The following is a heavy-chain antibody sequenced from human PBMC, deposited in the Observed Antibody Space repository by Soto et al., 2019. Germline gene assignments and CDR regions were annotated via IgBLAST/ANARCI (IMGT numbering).Heavy chain of an antibody. CDR3: ATMKRARLDS. V-gene: IGHV1-69*09. CDR2: INPNLDST. J-gene: IGHJ4*02. CDR1: GIMSSGYG. D-gene: IGHD6-25*01. Sequence: QEQVVQSGPAMKEPGSSVKVSCRASGIMSSGYGFSWVRQAPGQGLEWVGMINPNLDSTHYPQNLQGRVSLSVDKSTDTAYLEVTSLRLEDTAIYFCATMKRARLDSWGRGTVVTVSS.